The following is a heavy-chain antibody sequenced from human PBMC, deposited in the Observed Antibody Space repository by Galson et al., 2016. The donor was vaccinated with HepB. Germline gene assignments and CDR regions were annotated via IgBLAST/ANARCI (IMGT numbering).Heavy chain of an antibody. CDR1: GFRFSIYN. CDR2: IGSSGNTI. V-gene: IGHV3-48*01. CDR3: ARGDVVGAESFDY. Sequence: SLRLSCAASGFRFSIYNMNWVRQAPGKGLEWISYIGSSGNTIHYADSVRGRFTISRDTAKNSLFLQMDSLRAEDTAFYYCARGDVVGAESFDYWGRGTLVTGSS. D-gene: IGHD1-26*01. J-gene: IGHJ4*02.